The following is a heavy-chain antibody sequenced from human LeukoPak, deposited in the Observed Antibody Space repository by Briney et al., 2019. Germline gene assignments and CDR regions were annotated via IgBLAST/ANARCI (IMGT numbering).Heavy chain of an antibody. CDR1: GFTFSDFY. D-gene: IGHD6-19*01. CDR3: AKEIGRVAGRARLDY. V-gene: IGHV3-11*04. Sequence: GGSLRLSCAASGFTFSDFYMSWIRQAPGKGLEWVSYISSSGNNIYYADSVKGRFTISRDNSKNTLYLQMNSLRAEDTAVYYCAKEIGRVAGRARLDYWGQGTLVTVSS. J-gene: IGHJ4*02. CDR2: ISSSGNNI.